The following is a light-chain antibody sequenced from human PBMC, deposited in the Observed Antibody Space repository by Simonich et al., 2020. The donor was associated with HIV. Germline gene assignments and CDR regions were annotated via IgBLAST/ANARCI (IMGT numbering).Light chain of an antibody. V-gene: IGKV2-28*01. CDR2: LGS. J-gene: IGKJ1*01. Sequence: DIVMTQSPLSLPVTPGEPASISCRSSQSLLHSNGYNYLDWYLQKPGQSPQVLIYLGSNRASGVPDRFSGRGSGTDFTLKISRVEAEDVGVYYCMQAIQTPRTFGQGTKVEIK. CDR1: QSLLHSNGYNY. CDR3: MQAIQTPRT.